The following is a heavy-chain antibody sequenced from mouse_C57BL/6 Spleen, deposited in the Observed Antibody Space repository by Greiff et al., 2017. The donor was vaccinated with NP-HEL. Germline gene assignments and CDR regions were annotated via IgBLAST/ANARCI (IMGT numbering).Heavy chain of an antibody. CDR2: ISYSGST. CDR3: ARGRIWSYYAMDY. Sequence: DVKLQESGPGMVKPSQSLSLTCTVTGYSITSGYDWHWIRHFPGNKLEWMGYISYSGSTNYNPSLKSRISITHDTSKNHFFLKLNSVTTEDTATYYCARGRIWSYYAMDYWGQGTSVTVSS. J-gene: IGHJ4*01. V-gene: IGHV3-1*01. D-gene: IGHD1-1*02. CDR1: GYSITSGYD.